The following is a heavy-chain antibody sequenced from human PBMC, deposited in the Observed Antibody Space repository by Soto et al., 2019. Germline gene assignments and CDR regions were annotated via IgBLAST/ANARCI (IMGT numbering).Heavy chain of an antibody. CDR1: GFTFSSYA. CDR3: ARDRTTIFGVVISGMDV. D-gene: IGHD3-3*01. Sequence: GGSLRLSCAASGFTFSSYAMHWVRQAPGKVLEWVAVISYDGSNKYYADSVKGRFTISRDNSKNTLYLQMNSLRAEDTAVYYCARDRTTIFGVVISGMDVWGQGTTVTVSS. J-gene: IGHJ6*02. V-gene: IGHV3-30-3*01. CDR2: ISYDGSNK.